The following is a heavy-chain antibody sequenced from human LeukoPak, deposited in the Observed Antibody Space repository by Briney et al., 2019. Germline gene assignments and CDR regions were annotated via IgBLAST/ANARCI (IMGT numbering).Heavy chain of an antibody. V-gene: IGHV3-21*04. J-gene: IGHJ6*02. D-gene: IGHD6-6*01. CDR1: GFTFSSFT. Sequence: GGSLRLSCAASGFTFSSFTMNWVRQAPGKGLEWVSSISSSSSYMYYTDSVKGRFTISRDNAKNSLYLQMNSLRAEDTALYYCAKGGSDSRIAARPYYYYYYGMDVWGQGTTVTVSS. CDR2: ISSSSSYM. CDR3: AKGGSDSRIAARPYYYYYYGMDV.